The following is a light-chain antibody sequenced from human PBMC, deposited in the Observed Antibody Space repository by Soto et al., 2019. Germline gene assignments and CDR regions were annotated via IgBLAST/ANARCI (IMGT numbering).Light chain of an antibody. CDR3: QQYYVTPFG. V-gene: IGKV4-1*01. CDR1: QSVLYSSNNKNY. J-gene: IGKJ3*01. CDR2: WAS. Sequence: DIVMTQSPDSLAVSLGERATINCKSSQSVLYSSNNKNYLAWYQQKPGQPPKLLIYWASTRESGVPDRFSGSGSGTDFTLTISSLQAEDVAVYYCQQYYVTPFGFGPGTKVDIK.